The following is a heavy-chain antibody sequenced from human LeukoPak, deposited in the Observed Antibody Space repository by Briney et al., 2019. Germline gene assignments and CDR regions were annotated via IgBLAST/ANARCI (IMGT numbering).Heavy chain of an antibody. J-gene: IGHJ5*02. Sequence: GGSLRLSCAASGFTFVTYGMHWVRQAPGKGLEWVAVIWYDGSNKYYADSVKGRFTISRDNSKNTLYLQMNSLRAEDTAVYYCARQVGSSWYLGWFDPWGQGTLVTVSS. D-gene: IGHD6-13*01. CDR2: IWYDGSNK. CDR3: ARQVGSSWYLGWFDP. V-gene: IGHV3-33*01. CDR1: GFTFVTYG.